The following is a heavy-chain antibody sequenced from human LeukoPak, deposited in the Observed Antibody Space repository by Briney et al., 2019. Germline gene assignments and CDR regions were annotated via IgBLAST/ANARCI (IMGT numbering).Heavy chain of an antibody. CDR2: IYSGGST. CDR1: GFTVSSNY. CDR3: ARAPGGYYYDSSGYYYDY. Sequence: GGSLRLSCAASGFTVSSNYMSWVRQAPGKGLEWVSVIYSGGSTYYADSVKGRFTISRDNSKNTLYLQMNSLRAEDTAVYYCARAPGGYYYDSSGYYYDYWGQGTLVTVSS. V-gene: IGHV3-66*01. J-gene: IGHJ4*02. D-gene: IGHD3-22*01.